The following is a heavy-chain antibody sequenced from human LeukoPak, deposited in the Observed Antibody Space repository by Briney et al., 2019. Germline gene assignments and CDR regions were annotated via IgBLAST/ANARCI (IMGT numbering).Heavy chain of an antibody. Sequence: GASVKVSCKTSGGTFTSYAITWVRQAPGQGLEWMGKIIPISGTTNYAQKFQGRVTFTADESTSTAYMELSSLRSEDTALYYCARKLRLGGNWFDSWGQGTLVTVSS. J-gene: IGHJ5*01. CDR1: GGTFTSYA. CDR2: IIPISGTT. D-gene: IGHD1-26*01. V-gene: IGHV1-69*13. CDR3: ARKLRLGGNWFDS.